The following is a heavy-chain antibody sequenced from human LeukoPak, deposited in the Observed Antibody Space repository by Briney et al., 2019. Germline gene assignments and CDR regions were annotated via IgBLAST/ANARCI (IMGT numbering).Heavy chain of an antibody. CDR2: IIPILGIA. Sequence: SVKVSCKASGGTFSSYAISWVRQAPGQGLEWMGRIIPILGIANYAQKFQDRVTITADKSTSTAYMELSSLRSEDTAVYYCARGGYGSGSYYYYYGMDVWGQGTTVTVSS. D-gene: IGHD3-10*01. CDR3: ARGGYGSGSYYYYYGMDV. V-gene: IGHV1-69*04. CDR1: GGTFSSYA. J-gene: IGHJ6*02.